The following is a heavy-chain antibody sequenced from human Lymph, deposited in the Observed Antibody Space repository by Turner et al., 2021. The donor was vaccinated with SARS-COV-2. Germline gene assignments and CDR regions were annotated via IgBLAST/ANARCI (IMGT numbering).Heavy chain of an antibody. D-gene: IGHD5-18*01. CDR3: ARAWGRYSYGFDY. CDR2: IESGGST. CDR1: GFTFSSRY. J-gene: IGHJ4*02. V-gene: IGHV3-66*01. Sequence: EVQLVESGGGLVQPGGSLRLSCAASGFTFSSRYLSWVRQAPGKGLEWVAVIESGGSTYCADSVKGRFTISRDNSKNTLYLQMNSLRAEDTAVYYCARAWGRYSYGFDYWGQGTLVTVSS.